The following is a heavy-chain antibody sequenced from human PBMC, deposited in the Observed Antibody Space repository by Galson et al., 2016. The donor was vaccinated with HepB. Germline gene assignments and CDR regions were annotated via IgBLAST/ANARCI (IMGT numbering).Heavy chain of an antibody. CDR1: GITFRTYD. J-gene: IGHJ5*02. CDR2: VSGHAGST. V-gene: IGHV3-23*01. Sequence: SLRLSCAASGITFRTYDMNWVRQAPGKGLEWVAGVSGHAGSTYYADSVKGRFAISRDNSKNTLFLQMNGLRADDTAVYYCAKANIIMDTLGIYLDTWGPGTLVTVSS. CDR3: AKANIIMDTLGIYLDT. D-gene: IGHD2/OR15-2a*01.